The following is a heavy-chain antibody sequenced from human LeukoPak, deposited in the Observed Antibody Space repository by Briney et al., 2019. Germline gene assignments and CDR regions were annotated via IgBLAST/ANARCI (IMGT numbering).Heavy chain of an antibody. CDR2: ISSNGGST. J-gene: IGHJ4*02. D-gene: IGHD4/OR15-4a*01. CDR1: GFIFSSYA. CDR3: VKRLNNYFDY. V-gene: IGHV3-64D*06. Sequence: GGSLRLSCSASGFIFSSYAMHWVRQAPGKGLEFVSGISSNGGSTYYADSVKARFAMSRDNSKNALYLQMSSLRAEDTAVYYCVKRLNNYFDYWGQGTLVTVSS.